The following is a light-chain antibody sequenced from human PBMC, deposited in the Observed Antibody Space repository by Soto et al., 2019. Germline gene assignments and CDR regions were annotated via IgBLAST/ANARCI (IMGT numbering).Light chain of an antibody. CDR2: GAS. V-gene: IGKV3-20*01. J-gene: IGKJ1*01. Sequence: DIVMTQSPATLSLSPGERAPLSCRASQSVCKYLVWYQQKPGQAPRLLIYGASNRATGIPDRFSGSGSGTDFTLTISRLEPEDFAVYYCQQYGSSGTFGQGTKVDI. CDR3: QQYGSSGT. CDR1: QSVCKY.